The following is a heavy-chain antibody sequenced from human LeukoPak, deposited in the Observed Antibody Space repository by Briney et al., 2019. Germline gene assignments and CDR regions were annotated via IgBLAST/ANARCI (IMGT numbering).Heavy chain of an antibody. CDR3: ARDRLGAMLLFDS. D-gene: IGHD3-16*01. V-gene: IGHV3-23*01. CDR1: GVSFSSYG. CDR2: ITGTGHIT. Sequence: ARGSPRLSCAASGVSFSSYGMSWVRQAPGKGLEWVSAITGTGHITYYAHSLKSRFTISRDNSKNTLYLQMNSLRAEDTALYYCARDRLGAMLLFDSWGQGTLVTVSS. J-gene: IGHJ4*02.